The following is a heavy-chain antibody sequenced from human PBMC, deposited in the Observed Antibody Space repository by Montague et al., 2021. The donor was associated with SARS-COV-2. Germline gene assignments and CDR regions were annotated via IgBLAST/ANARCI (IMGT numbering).Heavy chain of an antibody. CDR3: ARLGEGVVPAPILGVGPYYSYYYMDV. D-gene: IGHD2-2*02. V-gene: IGHV4-34*01. CDR2: INHGGST. CDR1: GGSFSGYY. Sequence: SETLSLTCAVHGGSFSGYYWNWIRQPPGKGLEWIGEINHGGSTNYNPSLKSRVPISADTSKNQFSLKLTSVAAADTAVYYCARLGEGVVPAPILGVGPYYSYYYMDVWGKGTTVTVSS. J-gene: IGHJ6*03.